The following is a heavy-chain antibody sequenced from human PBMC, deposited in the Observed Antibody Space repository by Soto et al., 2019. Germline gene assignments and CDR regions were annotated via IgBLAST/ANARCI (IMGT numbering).Heavy chain of an antibody. D-gene: IGHD2-15*01. CDR1: GFSFSNYW. J-gene: IGHJ4*02. CDR2: INGDGDYT. Sequence: EVQLVESGGGLVQPGGSLRLSCAASGFSFSNYWMHWIRQVPGKGLVWGSRINGDGDYTNYADSVKGRFTISRDNAKNTLYLQMNSLRPEDTAVYYCARERGGYSSDFWGQGTLVTVSS. V-gene: IGHV3-74*01. CDR3: ARERGGYSSDF.